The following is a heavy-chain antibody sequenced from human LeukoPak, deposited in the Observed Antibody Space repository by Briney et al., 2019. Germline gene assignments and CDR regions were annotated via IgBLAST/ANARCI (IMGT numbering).Heavy chain of an antibody. Sequence: GGSLSLSCAASGFTFGIYAMSWVRQAPGKGLEWVSAISGSGGSTYYADSVKGRFTISRDNSKNTLYLQMNSLRAEDTAVYYCAKDPVRPAAPTHFDYWGQGTLVTVSS. CDR2: ISGSGGST. CDR3: AKDPVRPAAPTHFDY. J-gene: IGHJ4*02. V-gene: IGHV3-23*01. D-gene: IGHD2-2*01. CDR1: GFTFGIYA.